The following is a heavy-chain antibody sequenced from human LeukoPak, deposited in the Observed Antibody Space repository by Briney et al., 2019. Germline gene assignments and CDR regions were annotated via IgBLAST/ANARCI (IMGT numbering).Heavy chain of an antibody. CDR2: VYYTGTT. CDR1: GDSINRSSYY. J-gene: IGHJ4*02. V-gene: IGHV4-39*01. CDR3: VRQAGYFDY. Sequence: PSETPSLTCTVSGDSINRSSYYWGWIRQPPGKGLEWIATVYYTGTTYYNPSLKSRVIISADTSKNQFSLKLSSVTAADTAVYHCVRQAGYFDYWGQGTLVTVSS.